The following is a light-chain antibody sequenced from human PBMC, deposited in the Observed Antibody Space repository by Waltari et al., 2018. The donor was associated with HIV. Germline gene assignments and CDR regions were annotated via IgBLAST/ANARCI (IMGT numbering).Light chain of an antibody. V-gene: IGKV1-39*01. CDR3: QQSYNPPRWT. CDR2: GAF. J-gene: IGKJ1*01. CDR1: QDIVTY. Sequence: DIQMTQSPSTLSAFVGDSVTITCRASQDIVTYLNWYQQKAGKAPKLLIYGAFRLEKGVAFRFSCSGSGTDFTLSINSLQPEDFATYYCQQSYNPPRWTFGQGTKVELK.